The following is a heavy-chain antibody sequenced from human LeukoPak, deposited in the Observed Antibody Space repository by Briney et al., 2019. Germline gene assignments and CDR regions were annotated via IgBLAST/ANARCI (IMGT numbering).Heavy chain of an antibody. Sequence: PGGSLRLSCAASGFTFSTYAMNWVRQAPGKGLEWVAVISYDGRQNYYAHPVKGRFTISRDNSKNTLYLQMNSLRDEDSAAYYCARVYLERLTAGYFDHWGQGTWVT. CDR2: ISYDGRQN. V-gene: IGHV3-30*04. CDR1: GFTFSTYA. J-gene: IGHJ4*02. D-gene: IGHD2-8*01. CDR3: ARVYLERLTAGYFDH.